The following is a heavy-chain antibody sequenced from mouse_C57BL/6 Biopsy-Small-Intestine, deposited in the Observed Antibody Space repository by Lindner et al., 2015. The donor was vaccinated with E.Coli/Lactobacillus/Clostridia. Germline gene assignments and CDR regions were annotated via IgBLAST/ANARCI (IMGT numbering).Heavy chain of an antibody. Sequence: VQLQESGAELARPGASVKMSCKASGYIFTSYTMWWVKQRPGQGLEWIGNLHPSSGYTEYNQRFKDQATLTADKSSSTAYMKLSSLTSEDSAVYYCARRMGYYFDYWGQGTTLTVS. J-gene: IGHJ2*01. CDR2: LHPSSGYT. CDR3: ARRMGYYFDY. D-gene: IGHD2-3*01. V-gene: IGHV1-4*01. CDR1: GYIFTSYT.